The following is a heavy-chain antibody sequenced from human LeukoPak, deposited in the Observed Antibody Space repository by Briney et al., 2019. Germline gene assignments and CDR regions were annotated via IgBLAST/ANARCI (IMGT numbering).Heavy chain of an antibody. CDR1: GGSFSGYY. CDR2: INHSGST. D-gene: IGHD6-19*01. Sequence: SETLSLTCAVYGGSFSGYYWSWIRQPPGKGLEWIGEINHSGSTNYNPSLKSRLTISVDTSKNQLSLKLSSVTAADTAVYYCARGGRSSGQDYWGQGTLVTVSS. V-gene: IGHV4-34*01. J-gene: IGHJ4*02. CDR3: ARGGRSSGQDY.